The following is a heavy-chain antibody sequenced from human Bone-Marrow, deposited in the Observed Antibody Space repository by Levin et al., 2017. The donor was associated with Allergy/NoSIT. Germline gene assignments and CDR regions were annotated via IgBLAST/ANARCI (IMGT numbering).Heavy chain of an antibody. CDR1: GFTFTTYN. Sequence: GESLKISCVASGFTFTTYNMNWVRQAPGKGLEWVSSISSSGSYIYYADSLKGRVTISRDNAKNSLYLQMNSLRAEDTAVYYCARDSITYYYAMDVWGQGTTVTVSS. CDR3: ARDSITYYYAMDV. D-gene: IGHD1-20*01. V-gene: IGHV3-21*01. J-gene: IGHJ6*02. CDR2: ISSSGSYI.